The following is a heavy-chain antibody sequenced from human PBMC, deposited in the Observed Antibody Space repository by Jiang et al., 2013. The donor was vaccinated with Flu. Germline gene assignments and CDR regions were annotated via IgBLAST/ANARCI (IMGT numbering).Heavy chain of an antibody. CDR1: GFNFEDYA. J-gene: IGHJ4*02. Sequence: LVQPGRSLRLSCAASGFNFEDYAMHWVRQGPGKGLEWVSGISWNSGTTGYADSVKGRFTISRDNAKNSLYLQMNSLRAEDTALYYCAKEAPDIRDWGYFDYWGQGTLVTVSS. CDR3: AKEAPDIRDWGYFDY. D-gene: IGHD2-15*01. CDR2: ISWNSGTT. V-gene: IGHV3-9*01.